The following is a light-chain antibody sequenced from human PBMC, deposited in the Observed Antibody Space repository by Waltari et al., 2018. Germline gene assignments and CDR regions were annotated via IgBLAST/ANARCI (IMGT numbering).Light chain of an antibody. CDR1: YAFTNS. CDR2: AAS. CDR3: QQYWSIPWT. Sequence: DIQMTHSPSSLSASIGDRVTITCRASYAFTNSLACYQQKPGKAPKLLLYAASRLESGVPSRFSGSGSGTDYTLTISSLQPEDFATYYCQQYWSIPWTFGQGTKVEIK. J-gene: IGKJ1*01. V-gene: IGKV1-NL1*01.